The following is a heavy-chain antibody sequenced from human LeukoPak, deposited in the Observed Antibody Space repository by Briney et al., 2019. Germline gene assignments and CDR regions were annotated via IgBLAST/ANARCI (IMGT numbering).Heavy chain of an antibody. CDR1: GFTFSSYS. D-gene: IGHD6-13*01. J-gene: IGHJ6*03. Sequence: GGSLRLSCAASGFTFSSYSMNWVRQAPGKGLGWVSSISSSSSYIYYADSVKGRSTISRDNAKNSLYLQMNSLRAEDTAVCYCARDMMSPVAAAAMDVWGKGTTVTVSS. CDR3: ARDMMSPVAAAAMDV. CDR2: ISSSSSYI. V-gene: IGHV3-21*01.